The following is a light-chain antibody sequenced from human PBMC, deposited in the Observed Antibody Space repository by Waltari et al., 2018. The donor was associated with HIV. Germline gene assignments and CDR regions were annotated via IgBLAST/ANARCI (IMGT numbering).Light chain of an antibody. J-gene: IGKJ1*01. V-gene: IGKV4-1*01. CDR3: QQYFTTPWT. CDR2: WAS. Sequence: DIVMTQSPDSLTVSLGGRASIHCTSNQSLLYSPNNKNFLVWYQQKPGQPPTLLIYWASSRESGVPARFSGSGSGTNFTLTISSLQPEDVATYFCQQYFTTPWTFGQGTKVE. CDR1: QSLLYSPNNKNF.